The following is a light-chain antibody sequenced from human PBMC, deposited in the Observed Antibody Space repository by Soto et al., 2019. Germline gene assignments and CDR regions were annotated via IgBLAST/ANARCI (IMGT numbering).Light chain of an antibody. CDR3: QQYNSYSGT. Sequence: DIQMTQSPSTLSASVGDRVTITCRASQSISSWLAWYQQKPGKAPKLLIYDASSLESGVPLRFSASGSGTEFTLTISSLQPDDFATYYCQQYNSYSGTFGQGTKVDNK. V-gene: IGKV1-5*01. CDR1: QSISSW. J-gene: IGKJ1*01. CDR2: DAS.